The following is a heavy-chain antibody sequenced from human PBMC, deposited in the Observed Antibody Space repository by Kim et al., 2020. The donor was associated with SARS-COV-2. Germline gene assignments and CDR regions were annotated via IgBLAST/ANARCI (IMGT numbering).Heavy chain of an antibody. V-gene: IGHV1-18*01. Sequence: ASVKVSCKASGYTFTSYGISWVRQAPGQGLEWMGWISAYNGNTNYAQKLQGRVTMTTDTSTSTAYMELRSLRSDDTAVYYCARSDIGPYGSGSYYQFDYWGQGTLVTVSS. CDR2: ISAYNGNT. CDR3: ARSDIGPYGSGSYYQFDY. CDR1: GYTFTSYG. D-gene: IGHD3-10*01. J-gene: IGHJ4*02.